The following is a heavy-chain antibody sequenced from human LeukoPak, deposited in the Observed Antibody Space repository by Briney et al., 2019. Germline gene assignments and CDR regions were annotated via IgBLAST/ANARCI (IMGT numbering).Heavy chain of an antibody. CDR3: TTPNEGNWFDP. D-gene: IGHD2-8*01. Sequence: GGSLRLSCAASGFTVSNAWMSWFRQAPGKGLEWVGRIRDKGYGHATAYAASVTGRFTLSRDDSKNTAYLQMNSLKTEDTALYYCTTPNEGNWFDPWGQGTLVTVSS. CDR1: GFTVSNAW. CDR2: IRDKGYGHAT. J-gene: IGHJ5*02. V-gene: IGHV3-73*01.